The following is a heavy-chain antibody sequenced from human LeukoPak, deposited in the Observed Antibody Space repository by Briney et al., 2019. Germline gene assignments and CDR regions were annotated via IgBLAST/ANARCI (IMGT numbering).Heavy chain of an antibody. Sequence: GGSLRLSCAASGFTFSSDSMSWVRQAPGKGLEWVSAISGSGGSTYYADSVKGRFTISRDNSKNTLYLQMNSLRAEDTAVYYCAKDRRNYYDSSGYGEYFDYWGQGTLVTVSS. CDR3: AKDRRNYYDSSGYGEYFDY. CDR1: GFTFSSDS. J-gene: IGHJ4*02. V-gene: IGHV3-23*01. D-gene: IGHD3-22*01. CDR2: ISGSGGST.